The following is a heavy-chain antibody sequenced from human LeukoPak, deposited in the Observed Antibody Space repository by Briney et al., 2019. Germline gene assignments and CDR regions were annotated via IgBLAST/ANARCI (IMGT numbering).Heavy chain of an antibody. V-gene: IGHV1-69*04. CDR1: GGTFTSYA. CDR2: IIPNLGKA. CDR3: ARGLTAHHGGTY. J-gene: IGHJ4*02. Sequence: GSSVKVSCKASGGTFTSYAISWVRQAPGQGLEWMGRIIPNLGKANYAQKLQGRVTITADTSTSTAYMELRSLRSDDTAVYYCARGLTAHHGGTYWGEGALVTVSS. D-gene: IGHD3-16*01.